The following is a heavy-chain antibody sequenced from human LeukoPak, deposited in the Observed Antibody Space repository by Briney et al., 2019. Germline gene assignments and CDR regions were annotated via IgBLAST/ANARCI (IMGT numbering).Heavy chain of an antibody. CDR1: GGSISSYY. Sequence: SETLSLTCTVSGGSISSYYWSWIRQPAGKGLEWIGRIYTSGSTNYNPSPKSRVTMSVDTSKNQFSLKLSSVTAADTAVYYCARVRDTAMGDYFDYWGQGTLVTVSS. V-gene: IGHV4-4*07. D-gene: IGHD5-18*01. J-gene: IGHJ4*02. CDR3: ARVRDTAMGDYFDY. CDR2: IYTSGST.